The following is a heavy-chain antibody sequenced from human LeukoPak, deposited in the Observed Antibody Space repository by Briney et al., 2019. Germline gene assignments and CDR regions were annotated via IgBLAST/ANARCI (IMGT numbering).Heavy chain of an antibody. Sequence: SETLSLTCTVSGRSISSSRYYWGWIRQPPGKGLEWIGNIYYSGSTYYNPSLKSRVTICVDTSKNQFSLKLSSVTAADTAVYYCASALQGAFDIWGQGTMVTVSS. CDR2: IYYSGST. V-gene: IGHV4-39*01. CDR3: ASALQGAFDI. CDR1: GRSISSSRYY. D-gene: IGHD4-11*01. J-gene: IGHJ3*02.